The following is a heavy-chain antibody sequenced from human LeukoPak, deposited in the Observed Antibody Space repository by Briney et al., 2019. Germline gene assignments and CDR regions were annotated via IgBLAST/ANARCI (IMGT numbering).Heavy chain of an antibody. CDR3: ARDRPTSFSYYYDSSGHDFDI. CDR1: GGTFSSYA. Sequence: SVKVSCKASGGTFSSYAISWVRQAPGQGLEWMGGIIPIFGTANYAQKFQGRVTMTTDKSTSTAYMELSSLRSEDTAVYYCARDRPTSFSYYYDSSGHDFDIWGQGTMVTVSS. V-gene: IGHV1-69*05. D-gene: IGHD3-22*01. CDR2: IIPIFGTA. J-gene: IGHJ3*02.